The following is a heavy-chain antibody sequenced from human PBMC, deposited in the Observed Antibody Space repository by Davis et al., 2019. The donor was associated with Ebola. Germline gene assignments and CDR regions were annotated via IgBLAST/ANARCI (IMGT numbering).Heavy chain of an antibody. CDR1: GGSISSSNW. J-gene: IGHJ6*02. CDR3: ARDTGWSPERGYFYDGMDV. V-gene: IGHV4-4*02. D-gene: IGHD3-10*01. Sequence: SETLSLTCAVSGGSISSSNWWSSVRQPPGKGLEWLGEIYHSGSTNYNPSLKSRITISVDTSKNQFSLELTSVTAADTAVYYCARDTGWSPERGYFYDGMDVWGHGTTVIVSS. CDR2: IYHSGST.